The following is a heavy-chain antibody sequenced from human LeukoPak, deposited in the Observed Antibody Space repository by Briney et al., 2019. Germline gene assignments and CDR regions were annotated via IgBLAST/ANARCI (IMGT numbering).Heavy chain of an antibody. Sequence: SETLSLTCTVSGDSINTYYWSWIRQPPGKGLEWIGYIYYSGYTNYNPSLKSRVAISVDTSKNQFSLILTSVTAADTAVYYCARHAGADGSNWYSLDFWGQGTLVTVSS. V-gene: IGHV4-59*08. CDR2: IYYSGYT. CDR3: ARHAGADGSNWYSLDF. J-gene: IGHJ4*02. D-gene: IGHD6-13*01. CDR1: GDSINTYY.